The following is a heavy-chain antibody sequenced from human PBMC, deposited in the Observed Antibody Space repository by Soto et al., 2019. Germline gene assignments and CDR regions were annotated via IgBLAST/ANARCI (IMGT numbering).Heavy chain of an antibody. D-gene: IGHD6-25*01. V-gene: IGHV3-7*01. CDR1: GFTINNYW. CDR2: INKDGTVR. Sequence: EVQLVESGGGLVQPGGSLTLTCAASGFTINNYWINWVRQAPGKGLEWLAHINKDGTVRNYVDSVRGRFTISRDNAKNSLLLQMNSLRAEDAAVYYCARGLTTADNLWGQGTLVTVSS. J-gene: IGHJ4*02. CDR3: ARGLTTADNL.